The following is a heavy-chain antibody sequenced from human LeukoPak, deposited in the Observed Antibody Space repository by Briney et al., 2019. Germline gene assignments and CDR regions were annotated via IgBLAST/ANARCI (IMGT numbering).Heavy chain of an antibody. V-gene: IGHV4-4*02. CDR3: AGHIVVVPAAIGYYYYGMDV. D-gene: IGHD2-2*01. Sequence: SETLSLTCAVSGGSISSSNWWSWVRQPPGKGLEWIGEIYHSGSTNYNPSLKSRVTISVDTSKNQFSLKLSSVTAADTAVYYCAGHIVVVPAAIGYYYYGMDVWGKGTTVTVSS. J-gene: IGHJ6*04. CDR2: IYHSGST. CDR1: GGSISSSNW.